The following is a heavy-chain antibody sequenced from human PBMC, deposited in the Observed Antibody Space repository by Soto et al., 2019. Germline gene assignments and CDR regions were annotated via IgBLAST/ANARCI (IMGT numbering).Heavy chain of an antibody. Sequence: EVQLVESGGGVVKPGGSLRLSCAGSGFTFSNAWMTWVRQAPGKGLEWVGRIKSKSNGETTDYAAPVKGRFTISRDDSKNTLYLEMSGLKPEDTAVYYCTTYATGWPGIDAYWGQGTLVTASS. CDR2: IKSKSNGETT. J-gene: IGHJ4*02. D-gene: IGHD6-19*01. CDR3: TTYATGWPGIDAY. CDR1: GFTFSNAW. V-gene: IGHV3-15*01.